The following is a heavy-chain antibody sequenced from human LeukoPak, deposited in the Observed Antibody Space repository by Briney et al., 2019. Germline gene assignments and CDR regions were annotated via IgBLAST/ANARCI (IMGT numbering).Heavy chain of an antibody. CDR3: TTRDGYNYYYYYGKDV. CDR1: GFTFSNAW. Sequence: PGGSLRLSCAASGFTFSNAWMSWVRQAPGKGLEWVGRIKSKTDGGTTDYAAPVKGRFTISRDDSKNTLYLQMNSLRTEDTAVYYCTTRDGYNYYYYYGKDVWGQGTTVTVSS. D-gene: IGHD5-24*01. J-gene: IGHJ6*02. V-gene: IGHV3-15*01. CDR2: IKSKTDGGTT.